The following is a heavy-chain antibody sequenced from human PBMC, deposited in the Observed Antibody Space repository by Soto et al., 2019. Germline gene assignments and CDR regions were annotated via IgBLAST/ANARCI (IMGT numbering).Heavy chain of an antibody. V-gene: IGHV1-46*01. CDR3: AREEGALDY. CDR2: INPGDDST. J-gene: IGHJ4*02. CDR1: GCTFTNYF. Sequence: GASVKVSCKASGCTFTNYFIHWVRQAPGEGLEWMGIINPGDDSTTYAQKFQGRVTVTKDTSTSTVYMELSSLRSDDTAMYYCAREEGALDYWGQGTLVTVSS. D-gene: IGHD1-26*01.